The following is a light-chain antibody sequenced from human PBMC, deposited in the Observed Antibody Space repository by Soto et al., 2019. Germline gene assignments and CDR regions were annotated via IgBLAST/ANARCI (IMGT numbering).Light chain of an antibody. CDR3: QQYGSSPLT. CDR1: QSVSSY. V-gene: IGKV3-20*01. Sequence: EIVLTQSPGTLSLSVGERVTLSCRASQSVSSYLAWYQQTPCQAPRLLIYDTSNRAAGTPDRFSGSGSGTDFTLTISRLEPEDFTVYYCQQYGSSPLTFGGGTTVEI. J-gene: IGKJ4*01. CDR2: DTS.